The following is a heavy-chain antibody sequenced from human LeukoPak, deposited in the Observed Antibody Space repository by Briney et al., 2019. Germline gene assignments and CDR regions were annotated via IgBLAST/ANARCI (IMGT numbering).Heavy chain of an antibody. J-gene: IGHJ4*02. CDR3: AGPKYSSGWVN. CDR2: IYDSGST. Sequence: PSETLSLTCTVSAGSISSSSYYWGWIRQPPGKGLEWIGSIYDSGSTYYNPSAKSRVTISVDTSKNQCSQKLSSVTAAETAVYYWAGPKYSSGWVNWGQGTLVTVSS. CDR1: AGSISSSSYY. V-gene: IGHV4-39*01. D-gene: IGHD6-19*01.